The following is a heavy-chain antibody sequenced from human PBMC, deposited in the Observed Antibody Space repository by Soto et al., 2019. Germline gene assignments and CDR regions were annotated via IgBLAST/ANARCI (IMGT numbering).Heavy chain of an antibody. V-gene: IGHV3-23*01. J-gene: IGHJ4*02. CDR2: VSTSGGSI. CDR1: GFTFSNHA. Sequence: LRLSCAASGFTFSNHAMSWVRQAPGKGLEWVSVVSTSGGSIYYADSVKGRFTLSRDNSKNTLYLQMNSLTGEDTAVYYCAKEQTFSSAPDYWGQGTLVTVSS. CDR3: AKEQTFSSAPDY.